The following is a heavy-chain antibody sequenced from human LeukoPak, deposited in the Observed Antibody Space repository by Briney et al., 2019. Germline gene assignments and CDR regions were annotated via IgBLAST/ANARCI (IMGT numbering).Heavy chain of an antibody. Sequence: PSETLSLTCSVSGGAISDTNYYWGWIRQPPGRGPEWLGSIYYSGSVYYNASLRSRLTLSVDTPKSQFSLKLNSVTATDTAVYYCARYSSWKTYFDYWGQGSLVTVSS. CDR3: ARYSSWKTYFDY. CDR2: IYYSGSV. D-gene: IGHD5-12*01. CDR1: GGAISDTNYY. V-gene: IGHV4-39*01. J-gene: IGHJ4*02.